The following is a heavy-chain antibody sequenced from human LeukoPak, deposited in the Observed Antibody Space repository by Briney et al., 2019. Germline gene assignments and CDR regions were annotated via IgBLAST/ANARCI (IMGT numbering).Heavy chain of an antibody. V-gene: IGHV4-59*01. CDR3: ARGSRAVTTSSNIHPYYFDY. D-gene: IGHD4-17*01. CDR2: IHYSGIT. CDR1: GGSINSLY. Sequence: PSETLSLTCTVSGGSINSLYWNWIRQLPGKGLGWIGYIHYSGITNYNPSFNSRVTISLDTSKNQFSLKLTSVTAADMAVYYCARGSRAVTTSSNIHPYYFDYWGQGTLVTVSS. J-gene: IGHJ4*02.